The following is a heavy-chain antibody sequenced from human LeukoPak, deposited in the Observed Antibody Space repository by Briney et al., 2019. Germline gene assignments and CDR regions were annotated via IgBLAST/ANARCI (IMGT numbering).Heavy chain of an antibody. V-gene: IGHV3-30*18. CDR1: GFTFSSYG. D-gene: IGHD3-22*01. CDR2: ISYDGSNK. J-gene: IGHJ4*02. CDR3: AKVPSYDSSGYYDLIVDY. Sequence: GRSLRLSCAASGFTFSSYGMHWVRQAPGKGLEWVAVISYDGSNKYYADSVKGRFTISRDNSKNTLYLQMNSLRAEDTAVYYCAKVPSYDSSGYYDLIVDYWGQGTLVTVSS.